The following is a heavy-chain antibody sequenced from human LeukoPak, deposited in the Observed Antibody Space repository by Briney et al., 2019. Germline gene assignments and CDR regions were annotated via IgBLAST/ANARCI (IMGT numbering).Heavy chain of an antibody. CDR3: ASAPLGVYYFDY. D-gene: IGHD3-16*01. CDR1: GYSFIGYY. V-gene: IGHV1-18*04. J-gene: IGHJ4*02. Sequence: ASVKVSCKASGYSFIGYYIHWVRQAPGQGLEWMGWISAYNGNTNYAQKLQGRVTMTTDTSTSTAYMELRSLRSDDTAVYYCASAPLGVYYFDYWGQGTLVTVSS. CDR2: ISAYNGNT.